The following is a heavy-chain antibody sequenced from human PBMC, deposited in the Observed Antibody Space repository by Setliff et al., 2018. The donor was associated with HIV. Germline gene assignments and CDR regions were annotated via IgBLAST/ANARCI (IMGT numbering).Heavy chain of an antibody. J-gene: IGHJ4*02. Sequence: PSETLSLTCTVPGGSINRSNYYWGWIRQPPGKGLEWIGTISYTGSTYYDPSLKSRVTMSVETSKNQFSLKLSSVTAADTVVYYCARAYFGSGIYYWGQGTLVTVSS. D-gene: IGHD3-10*01. CDR3: ARAYFGSGIYY. V-gene: IGHV4-39*07. CDR1: GGSINRSNYY. CDR2: ISYTGST.